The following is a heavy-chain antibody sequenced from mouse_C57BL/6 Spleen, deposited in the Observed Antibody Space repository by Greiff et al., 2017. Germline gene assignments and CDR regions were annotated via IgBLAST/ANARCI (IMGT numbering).Heavy chain of an antibody. Sequence: QVQLQQPGAELVRPGSSVKLSCKASGYTFTSYWMHWVKQRPIQGLEWIGNIDPSDSVTHYNQKFKDKATLTVDKSSSTAYMQLSSLTSEDSAVYYCARGRVTTPWFAYWGQGTLVTVSA. D-gene: IGHD2-3*01. CDR3: ARGRVTTPWFAY. CDR2: IDPSDSVT. V-gene: IGHV1-52*01. J-gene: IGHJ3*01. CDR1: GYTFTSYW.